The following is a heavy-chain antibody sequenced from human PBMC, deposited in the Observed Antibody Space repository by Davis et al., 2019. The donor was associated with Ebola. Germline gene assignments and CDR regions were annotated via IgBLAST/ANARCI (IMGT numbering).Heavy chain of an antibody. J-gene: IGHJ4*02. Sequence: GESLKISCEAAGFPFSQAWLNWGRQAPGKGLEWGGRSKSKNDGETTDYAAPVRGRFTMSRDDSKNTLFLQMDSLKTEDTGIYFCVTMAAFWGQGTLVTVSS. D-gene: IGHD5-24*01. CDR3: VTMAAF. CDR2: SKSKNDGETT. CDR1: GFPFSQAW. V-gene: IGHV3-15*07.